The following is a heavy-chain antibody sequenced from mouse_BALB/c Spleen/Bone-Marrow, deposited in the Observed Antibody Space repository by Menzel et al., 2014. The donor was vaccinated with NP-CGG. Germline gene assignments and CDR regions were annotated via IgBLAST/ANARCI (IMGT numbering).Heavy chain of an antibody. J-gene: IGHJ4*01. CDR2: IVPNSGYS. V-gene: IGHV1-4*01. CDR3: TIQYYAMEY. Sequence: QVQLQQSGAELARPGASVKMSCQASGYTFTRYTMHWEKKRPGQGLEWIGYIVPNSGYSNYNQKFKDKTTLTADKSSSTAYIQLSSLTSENSAIYYCTIQYYAMEYWGQGASVTVSS. CDR1: GYTFTRYT.